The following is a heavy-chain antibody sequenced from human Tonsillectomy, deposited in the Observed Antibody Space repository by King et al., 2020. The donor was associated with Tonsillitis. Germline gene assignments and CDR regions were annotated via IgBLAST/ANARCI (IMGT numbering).Heavy chain of an antibody. CDR3: ARGGWFDP. Sequence: VQLVESGGGLVQPGGSLRLSCAASGFTFSSYTMNWVRPAPGEGLEWVSYIDTRSNTIYYADSVKGRFTISRDNAKNSMYLQMNSLRAQDTAVYYCARGGWFDPWGQGTLVTVSS. CDR1: GFTFSSYT. J-gene: IGHJ5*02. V-gene: IGHV3-48*01. CDR2: IDTRSNTI.